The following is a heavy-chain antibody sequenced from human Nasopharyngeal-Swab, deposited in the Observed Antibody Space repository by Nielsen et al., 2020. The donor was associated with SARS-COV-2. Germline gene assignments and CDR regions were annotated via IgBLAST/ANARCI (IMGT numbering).Heavy chain of an antibody. CDR3: ARSSRSPWLALSY. CDR2: IDSDGGGT. CDR1: GFTFSNYW. V-gene: IGHV3-74*01. J-gene: IGHJ4*02. D-gene: IGHD6-19*01. Sequence: GESLKISCATSGFTFSNYWMHWVRQAPGKGLVWVSHIDSDGGGTFYADSVKGRFTISRDNAKNTVYLQMNSLRDEDTVVYYCARSSRSPWLALSYWGQGTLVTVSA.